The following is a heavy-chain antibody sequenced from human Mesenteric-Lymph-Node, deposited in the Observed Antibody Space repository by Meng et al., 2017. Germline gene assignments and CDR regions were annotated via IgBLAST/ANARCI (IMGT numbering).Heavy chain of an antibody. CDR3: AREKYYYDSSGYCSFFDY. Sequence: SCAASGFTFSSYWMSWVRQAPGKGLEWVANIKQDGSEKYYVDSVKGRFTISRDNAKNSLYLQMNSLRAEDTAVYYCAREKYYYDSSGYCSFFDYWGQGTLVTVSS. J-gene: IGHJ4*02. V-gene: IGHV3-7*01. CDR1: GFTFSSYW. D-gene: IGHD3-22*01. CDR2: IKQDGSEK.